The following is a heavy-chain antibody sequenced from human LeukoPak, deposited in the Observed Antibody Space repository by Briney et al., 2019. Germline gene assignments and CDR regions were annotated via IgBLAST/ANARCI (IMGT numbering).Heavy chain of an antibody. CDR1: GFTFEDYG. V-gene: IGHV3-23*01. J-gene: IGHJ4*02. CDR2: NSGSGGST. CDR3: ARRGGWYSLDY. Sequence: GGSPRLSCAASGFTFEDYGMTWVRQAPGKGLEWVSGNSGSGGSTYYADSVKGRFTISRDNSKNTLYLEMNSLRAEDTAVYYCARRGGWYSLDYWGQGTLVTVSS. D-gene: IGHD6-19*01.